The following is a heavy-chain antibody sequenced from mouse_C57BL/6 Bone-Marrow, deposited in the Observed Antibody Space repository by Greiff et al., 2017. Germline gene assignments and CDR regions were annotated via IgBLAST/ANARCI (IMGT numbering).Heavy chain of an antibody. V-gene: IGHV5-4*01. CDR3: ARITTVVDPWFAY. J-gene: IGHJ3*01. CDR2: ISDGGSYT. CDR1: GFTFSSYA. Sequence: EVQLVESGGGLVKPGGSLKLSCAASGFTFSSYAMSWVRQTPEKRLEWVATISDGGSYTYYPDNVKGRFTISRDNAKNNLYLQMSHLKSEDTAMYYCARITTVVDPWFAYWGQGTLVTVSA. D-gene: IGHD1-1*01.